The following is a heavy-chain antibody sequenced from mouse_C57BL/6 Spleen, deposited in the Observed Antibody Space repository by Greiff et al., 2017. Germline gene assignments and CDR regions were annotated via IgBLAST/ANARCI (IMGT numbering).Heavy chain of an antibody. CDR2: IDPSDSYT. Sequence: VQLQQPGAELVMPGASVKLSCKASGYTFTSYWLHWVKQRPGQGLAWIGEIDPSDSYTNYNQKFKGKSTLTVDKSSSTAYMQLSSLTSEDAAVYYCARGRGGFAYWGQGTLVTVSA. CDR1: GYTFTSYW. CDR3: ARGRGGFAY. J-gene: IGHJ3*01. V-gene: IGHV1-69*01.